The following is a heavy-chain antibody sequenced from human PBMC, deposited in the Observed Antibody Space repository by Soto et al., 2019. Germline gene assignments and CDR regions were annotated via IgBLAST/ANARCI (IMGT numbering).Heavy chain of an antibody. J-gene: IGHJ6*02. CDR2: ISGSGGST. CDR3: AKDLSSAGRRFLEWFPDYGMDV. Sequence: PGGSLRLSCAASGFTFSSYAMSWVRQAPGKGLEWVSAISGSGGSTYYADSVKGRFTISRDNSKNTLYLQMNSLRAEDTAVYYCAKDLSSAGRRFLEWFPDYGMDVWGQGTTVTVSS. CDR1: GFTFSSYA. D-gene: IGHD3-3*01. V-gene: IGHV3-23*01.